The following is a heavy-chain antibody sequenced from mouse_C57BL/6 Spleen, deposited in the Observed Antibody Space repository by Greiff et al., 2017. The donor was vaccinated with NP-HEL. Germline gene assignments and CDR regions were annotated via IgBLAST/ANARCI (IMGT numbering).Heavy chain of an antibody. CDR1: GFTFSSYA. Sequence: EVQGVESGGGLVKPGGSLKLSCAASGFTFSSYAMSWVRQTPEKRLEWVATISDGGSYTYYPDNVKGRFTISRDNAKNNLYLQMSHLKSEDPAMYYCARAGDGYYDFDYRGQGTTLTVSS. V-gene: IGHV5-4*01. D-gene: IGHD2-3*01. CDR2: ISDGGSYT. J-gene: IGHJ2*01. CDR3: ARAGDGYYDFDY.